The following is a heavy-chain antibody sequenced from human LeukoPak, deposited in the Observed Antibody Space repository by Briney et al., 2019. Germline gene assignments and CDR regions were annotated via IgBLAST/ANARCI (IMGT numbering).Heavy chain of an antibody. CDR2: ISAYNGNT. D-gene: IGHD5-12*01. CDR1: GYTFTSYG. J-gene: IGHJ6*03. V-gene: IGHV1-18*01. Sequence: ASVKVSCKASGYTFTSYGISWVRQAPGQGLEWMGWISAYNGNTNYAQKLQGRVTMTTDTSTSTAYMELSSLTSEDTAVYYCAKAVIQRLSGDNFYYYMDVWGNGTTVTVS. CDR3: AKAVIQRLSGDNFYYYMDV.